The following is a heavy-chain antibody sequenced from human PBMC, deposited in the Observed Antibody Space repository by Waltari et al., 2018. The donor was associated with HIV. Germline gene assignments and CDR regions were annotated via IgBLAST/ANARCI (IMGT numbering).Heavy chain of an antibody. CDR2: IDPRGGST. Sequence: QVVLVQSGAEVKKPGASVQVSGKASGYTFSNYYMNWVRQAPGQGLEWMGLIDPRGGSTTYAQRFQGRLTMTWDTSTGTFFMKFSSLRSDDTAVYYCARDSSISARRGFDPWGQGTLVTVSS. D-gene: IGHD6-6*01. V-gene: IGHV1-46*01. CDR1: GYTFSNYY. CDR3: ARDSSISARRGFDP. J-gene: IGHJ5*02.